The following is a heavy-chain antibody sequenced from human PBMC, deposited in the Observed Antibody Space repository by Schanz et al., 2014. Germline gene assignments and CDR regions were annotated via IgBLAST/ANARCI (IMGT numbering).Heavy chain of an antibody. CDR1: GFTLSSYA. Sequence: VQLLESGGGVVQPGRSLRLSCAAYGFTLSSYAMHWVRQAPGKGLEWVAVISYDGSNKYYADSVRGRFTISRDRFQNTLYLRMSSLRAEDTAVYYCARPRFDYGEVDYWGQGTLVTVSS. J-gene: IGHJ4*02. D-gene: IGHD4-17*01. CDR3: ARPRFDYGEVDY. CDR2: ISYDGSNK. V-gene: IGHV3-30*14.